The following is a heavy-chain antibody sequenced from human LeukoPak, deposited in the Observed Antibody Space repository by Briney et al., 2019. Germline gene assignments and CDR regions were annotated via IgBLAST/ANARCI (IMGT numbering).Heavy chain of an antibody. D-gene: IGHD3-10*01. CDR3: ARAVIRGIHFDY. CDR1: GYTFTYYY. V-gene: IGHV1-2*06. Sequence: GASVKVSCKASGYTFTYYYVHWVRQAPGQGREGVGRINPNSGDRNYAQKFQGRVTMTRDRYISTAYMELSSLRSDDTAVYYCARAVIRGIHFDYWGQGTLVTVSS. CDR2: INPNSGDR. J-gene: IGHJ4*02.